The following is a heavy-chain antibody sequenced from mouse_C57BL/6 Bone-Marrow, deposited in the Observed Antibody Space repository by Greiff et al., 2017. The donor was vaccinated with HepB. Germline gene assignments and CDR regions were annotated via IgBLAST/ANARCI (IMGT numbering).Heavy chain of an antibody. CDR2: IYPGSGNT. Sequence: VQLQQSGAELVRPGASVKLSCKASGYTFTDYYINWVKQRLGQGLEWIARIYPGSGNTYYNEKFKGKATLTAEKSSSTAYMQLSSLTSEDSAVYFCARSEDYPFAYWGQGTLVTVSA. CDR1: GYTFTDYY. CDR3: ARSEDYPFAY. V-gene: IGHV1-76*01. J-gene: IGHJ3*01. D-gene: IGHD2-4*01.